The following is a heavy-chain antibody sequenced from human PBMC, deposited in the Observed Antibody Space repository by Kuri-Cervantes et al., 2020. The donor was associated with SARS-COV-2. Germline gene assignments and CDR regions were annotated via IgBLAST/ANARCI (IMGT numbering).Heavy chain of an antibody. J-gene: IGHJ4*02. CDR1: GGSFSGYY. CDR3: SGRVDFSSVDY. D-gene: IGHD3/OR15-3a*01. V-gene: IGHV4-34*01. CDR2: INHSGST. Sequence: SETLSLTCAVYGGSFSGYYWSWIRQPPGKGPEWIGEINHSGSTNYNPSLKSRVTISVDTSKNQFSLKLSSVTAADTAVYYCSGRVDFSSVDYWGQGTLVTVSS.